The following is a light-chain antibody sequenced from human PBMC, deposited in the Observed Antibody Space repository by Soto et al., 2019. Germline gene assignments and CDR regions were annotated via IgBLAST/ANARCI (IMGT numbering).Light chain of an antibody. CDR2: GAS. V-gene: IGKV3-15*01. J-gene: IGKJ1*01. CDR3: QQYNNWPPWT. Sequence: EIVMTQSPATLSVSPGERATLSCRASQSVSSNLAWYQQKPGQAPRLLIYGASTRATGIPARVSGSGSGTEFTHTISSLQSEAFAVYYCQQYNNWPPWTFGQGTKVEIK. CDR1: QSVSSN.